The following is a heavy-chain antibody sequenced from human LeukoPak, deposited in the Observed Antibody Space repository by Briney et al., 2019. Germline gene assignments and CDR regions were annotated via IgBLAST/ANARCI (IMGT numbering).Heavy chain of an antibody. J-gene: IGHJ4*01. D-gene: IGHD4-17*01. CDR2: IKSKPDGGTT. CDR3: TKGYDYRVT. CDR1: GFTFSNAW. V-gene: IGHV3-15*01. Sequence: GGSLRLSCAGSGFTFSNAWLSWVRQAPGKGLEWVGRIKSKPDGGTTDLAAPVKGRFTISRDNSQNTLYLQMNSLKTEDTAVYYCTKGYDYRVTWGPGTLVTVSS.